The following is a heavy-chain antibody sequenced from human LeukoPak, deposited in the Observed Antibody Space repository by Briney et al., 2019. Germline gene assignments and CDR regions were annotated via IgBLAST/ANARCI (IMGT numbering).Heavy chain of an antibody. Sequence: GGSLRLSCAASGFTFSSYAMSWVRQAPGKGLEWVPAISGSGGSTYYADSVKGRFTISRDNSKNTLYLQMNSLRAEDTAVYYCAKALIAVVTSFDYWGQGTLVTVSS. CDR3: AKALIAVVTSFDY. D-gene: IGHD3-22*01. J-gene: IGHJ4*02. CDR2: ISGSGGST. CDR1: GFTFSSYA. V-gene: IGHV3-23*01.